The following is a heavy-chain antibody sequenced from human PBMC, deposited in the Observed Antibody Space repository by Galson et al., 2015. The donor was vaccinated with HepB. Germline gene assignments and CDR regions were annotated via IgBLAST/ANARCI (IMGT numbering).Heavy chain of an antibody. Sequence: SLRLSCAASGFTFSSYWMSWVRQAPGKGLEWVANIKQDGSEKYYVDSVRGRFTISRDNAKNSLYLQMNSLRAEDTAVYYCARERITIFGVVLNGMDVWGQGTTVTVSS. CDR1: GFTFSSYW. V-gene: IGHV3-7*03. CDR2: IKQDGSEK. J-gene: IGHJ6*02. CDR3: ARERITIFGVVLNGMDV. D-gene: IGHD3-3*01.